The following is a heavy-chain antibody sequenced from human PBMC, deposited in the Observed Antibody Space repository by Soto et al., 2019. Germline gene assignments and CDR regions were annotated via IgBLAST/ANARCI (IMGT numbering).Heavy chain of an antibody. D-gene: IGHD2-8*01. J-gene: IGHJ5*02. CDR1: DSPSVHTT. CDR2: LVLFVT. V-gene: IGHV3-13*01. CDR3: ARGRSNQYESSPPPKFDP. Sequence: PGGSLRSPVQPLDSPSVHTTCTGSSKLQEKVCSWSQLLVLFVTYYRDSVKGRFTISRENAKNSVYLQMNSLRAGDTAVYYCARGRSNQYESSPPPKFDPWGRGTLVTVSS.